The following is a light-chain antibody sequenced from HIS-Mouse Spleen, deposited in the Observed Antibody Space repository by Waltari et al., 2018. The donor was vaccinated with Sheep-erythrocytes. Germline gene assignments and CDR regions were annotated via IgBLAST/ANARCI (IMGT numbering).Light chain of an antibody. V-gene: IGLV1-44*01. CDR3: CSYAGSSTPWV. J-gene: IGLJ3*02. CDR1: SSNIGSNT. CDR2: SNN. Sequence: QSVLTQPPSASGTPGPRVTISCSGSSSNIGSNTGNWYQHLPGTAPKLLIYSNNPRPSGVPDRFSGSKSGNTASLTISGLQAEDEADYYCCSYAGSSTPWVFGGGTKLTVL.